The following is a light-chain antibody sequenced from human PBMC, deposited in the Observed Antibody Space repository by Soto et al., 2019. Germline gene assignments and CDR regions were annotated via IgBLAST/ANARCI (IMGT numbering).Light chain of an antibody. V-gene: IGLV2-14*01. CDR2: EVS. CDR3: NSYTRSSTVV. Sequence: QSALTQPASVSGSPGQSITISCTGTSSDVGAYNYVSWYQQHPGKAPKLIIYEVSNRPSGVSNRFSGSKSGNTASLTISGLQAEDEADYYCNSYTRSSTVVFGGGTKLTVL. CDR1: SSDVGAYNY. J-gene: IGLJ2*01.